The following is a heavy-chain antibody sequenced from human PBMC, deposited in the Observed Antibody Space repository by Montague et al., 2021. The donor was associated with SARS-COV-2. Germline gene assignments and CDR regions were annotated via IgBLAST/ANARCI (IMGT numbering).Heavy chain of an antibody. CDR2: MHFTGKT. CDR1: GDSITNHY. CDR3: ARDRFDFGAGRQGTIDF. J-gene: IGHJ4*02. D-gene: IGHD3-10*01. Sequence: SETLSLTCSVSGDSITNHYWSWIRQPAGKGLEWIGRMHFTGKTNSSPFFSSRLTMSADTSKNQFSLKLTSVTAADTATYFCARDRFDFGAGRQGTIDFWGQGTLVTVSS. V-gene: IGHV4-4*07.